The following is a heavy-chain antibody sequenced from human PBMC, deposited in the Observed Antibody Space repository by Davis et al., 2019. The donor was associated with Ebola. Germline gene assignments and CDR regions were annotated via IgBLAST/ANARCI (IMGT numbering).Heavy chain of an antibody. CDR2: IRSKANSYAT. J-gene: IGHJ4*02. V-gene: IGHV3-73*01. CDR1: GFTFSGSA. D-gene: IGHD3-16*01. CDR3: TGDRGDGDY. Sequence: GESLKISCAASGFTFSGSAMHWVRQASGKGLEWVGRIRSKANSYATAYAASVKGRFTISRDDLKNTAYLQMNSLKTEDTAVYYCTGDRGDGDYWGQGTLVTVSS.